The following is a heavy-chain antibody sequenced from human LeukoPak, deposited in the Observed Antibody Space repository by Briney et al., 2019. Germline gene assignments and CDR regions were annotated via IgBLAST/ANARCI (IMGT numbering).Heavy chain of an antibody. J-gene: IGHJ4*02. Sequence: GGSLRLSCAASGFTFSSYAMSWVRQAPGKGLEWVSSISGSGGSTYYADSVKGRFTISRDNSKNTLYLQMNSLRAEDTAVYYCAKRQLWLRGAIDYWGQGTLVTVSS. CDR2: ISGSGGST. CDR1: GFTFSSYA. D-gene: IGHD5-18*01. V-gene: IGHV3-23*01. CDR3: AKRQLWLRGAIDY.